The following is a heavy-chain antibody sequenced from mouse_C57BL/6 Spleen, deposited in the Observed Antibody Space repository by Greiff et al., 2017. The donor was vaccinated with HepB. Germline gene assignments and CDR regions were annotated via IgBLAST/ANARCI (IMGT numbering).Heavy chain of an antibody. D-gene: IGHD2-2*01. Sequence: QVHLKQSGAELVKPGASVKISCKASGYAFSSYWMNWVKQRPGKGLEWIGQIYPGDGDTNYNGKFKGKATLTADKSSSTAYMQLSSLTSEDSAVYFCARGSTMVTTVDYWGQGTTLTVSS. CDR1: GYAFSSYW. J-gene: IGHJ2*01. V-gene: IGHV1-80*01. CDR2: IYPGDGDT. CDR3: ARGSTMVTTVDY.